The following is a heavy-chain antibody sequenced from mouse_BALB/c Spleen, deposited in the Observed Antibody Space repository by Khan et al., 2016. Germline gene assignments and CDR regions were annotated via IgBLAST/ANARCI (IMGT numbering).Heavy chain of an antibody. D-gene: IGHD1-1*01. V-gene: IGHV3-2*02. Sequence: EVQLQESGPGLVKPSQSLSLTCTVTGYSITSDYAWNWIRQFPGNKLEWMGYISYSGSTCYNPSLKRRISITRDTSKNQFFLQLHSVTTEDTATYYCARCGGLRGTYYYAMDYWGQGTSVTVSS. CDR1: GYSITSDYA. CDR2: ISYSGST. CDR3: ARCGGLRGTYYYAMDY. J-gene: IGHJ4*01.